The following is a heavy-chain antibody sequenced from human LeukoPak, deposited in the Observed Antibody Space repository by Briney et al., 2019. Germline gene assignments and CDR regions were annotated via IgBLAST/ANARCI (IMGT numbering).Heavy chain of an antibody. J-gene: IGHJ6*03. CDR2: IYYSGST. CDR1: GGSISGYY. Sequence: SETLSLTCTVSGGSISGYYWSWIRQSPGEGLVWIGYIYYSGSTNYNPSLKSRVTISIDMSKNQFSLKLSSVTAADTALYYCARHNGFDRGYYYYMDVWGKGTTVTVSS. V-gene: IGHV4-59*08. D-gene: IGHD3-9*01. CDR3: ARHNGFDRGYYYYMDV.